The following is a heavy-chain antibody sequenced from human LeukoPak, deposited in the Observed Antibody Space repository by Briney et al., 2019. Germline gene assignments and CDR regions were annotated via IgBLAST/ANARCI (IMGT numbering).Heavy chain of an antibody. D-gene: IGHD2-8*01. V-gene: IGHV3-30*18. CDR2: ISYDGSNK. CDR3: AKGKSTWSHY. CDR1: GFTFNNYG. Sequence: QTGGSLRLSCAASGFTFNNYGMHWVRQAPGKGLEWVAVISYDGSNKCYADSVKGRFTISRDNSKNTLYLQMNSLRAEDTAVYYCAKGKSTWSHYWGQGTLVTVSS. J-gene: IGHJ4*02.